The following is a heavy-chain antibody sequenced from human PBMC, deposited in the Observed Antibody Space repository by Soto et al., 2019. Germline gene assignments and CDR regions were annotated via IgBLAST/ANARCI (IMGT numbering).Heavy chain of an antibody. CDR1: GFAFSNYG. CDR2: ISSSGDKI. Sequence: GGSLRLSCGASGFAFSNYGMNWVRQAPGKGLQWVSYISSSGDKIYYADSVKGRFTISRDKAKDSLYLQMNSLRAEDTAVYYCGRDELPYSYGSLSLFWGQGTLVTVSS. V-gene: IGHV3-48*01. CDR3: GRDELPYSYGSLSLF. J-gene: IGHJ4*02. D-gene: IGHD5-18*01.